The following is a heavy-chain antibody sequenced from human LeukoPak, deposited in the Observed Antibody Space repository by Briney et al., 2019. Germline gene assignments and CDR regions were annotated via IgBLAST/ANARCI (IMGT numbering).Heavy chain of an antibody. V-gene: IGHV1-46*01. Sequence: ASVKVSCKASGYTFTSYYMHWVRQAPGQGLEWMGIINPSGGSTSYAQRLQGRVTVTRDMSTSTVYMELSDLRSEDTAVYYCARDQSGEWELLSGWWFDPWGQGTLVTVSS. CDR2: INPSGGST. CDR1: GYTFTSYY. J-gene: IGHJ5*02. CDR3: ARDQSGEWELLSGWWFDP. D-gene: IGHD1-26*01.